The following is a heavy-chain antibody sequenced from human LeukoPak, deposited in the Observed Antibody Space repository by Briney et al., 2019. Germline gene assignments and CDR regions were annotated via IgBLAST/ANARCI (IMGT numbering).Heavy chain of an antibody. CDR3: AKDIRGYSGYDEYYMDV. J-gene: IGHJ6*03. Sequence: GGSLRLSCAASGFTFSSYAMSWVRQAPGKGLEWVSAISGSGGSTYYADSVKGRFTISRDNSKNTLYLQMNSLRAEDTAVYYCAKDIRGYSGYDEYYMDVWGKGTTITVFS. V-gene: IGHV3-23*01. CDR2: ISGSGGST. D-gene: IGHD5-12*01. CDR1: GFTFSSYA.